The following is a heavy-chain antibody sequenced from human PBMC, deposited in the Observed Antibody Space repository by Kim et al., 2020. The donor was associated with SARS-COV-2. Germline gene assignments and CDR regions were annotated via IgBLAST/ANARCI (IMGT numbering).Heavy chain of an antibody. CDR3: ARDLTRYFDWLLLRADGDAFDI. V-gene: IGHV1-18*01. D-gene: IGHD3-9*01. Sequence: ASVKVSCKASGYTFTSYGISWVRQAPGQGLEWMGWISAYNGNTNYVQKLQGRVTMTTDTSTSTAYMELRSLRSDDTAVYYCARDLTRYFDWLLLRADGDAFDIWGQGTMVTVSS. J-gene: IGHJ3*02. CDR1: GYTFTSYG. CDR2: ISAYNGNT.